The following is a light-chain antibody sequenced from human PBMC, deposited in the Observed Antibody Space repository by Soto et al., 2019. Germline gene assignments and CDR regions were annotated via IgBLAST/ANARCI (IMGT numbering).Light chain of an antibody. V-gene: IGKV3-20*01. CDR3: QHYGSSFWT. CDR2: GAS. J-gene: IGKJ1*01. CDR1: QSVSSNY. Sequence: EIVLTQSPGTLSLSPGERATLSCRASQSVSSNYLAWYQQTPGQAPRLVIYGASSRATGIPDRFSGSGSGTDFTLTISRLEPEDFAVYYCQHYGSSFWTFGQGTKVEIK.